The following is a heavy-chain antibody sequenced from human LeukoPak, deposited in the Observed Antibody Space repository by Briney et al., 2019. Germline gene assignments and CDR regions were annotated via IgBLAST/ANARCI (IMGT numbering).Heavy chain of an antibody. CDR1: GYTFTGYY. D-gene: IGHD2-15*01. J-gene: IGHJ4*02. CDR2: INPNNGAT. Sequence: GASVKVSCKASGYTFTGYYIHWVRQAPGQGLEWMGYINPNNGATNYAQKFQGRVTMTRDTSISTAYMELSRLTSDDTAVFYCARSSSSILVVVAHFDYWGQGTLVTVSS. CDR3: ARSSSSILVVVAHFDY. V-gene: IGHV1-2*02.